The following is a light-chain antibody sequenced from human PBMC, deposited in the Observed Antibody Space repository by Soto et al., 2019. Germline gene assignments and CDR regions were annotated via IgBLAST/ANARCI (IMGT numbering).Light chain of an antibody. Sequence: DIQMTQSPSTLSASVGDTVTITCRASQSLTNYLAWYQQKPGKAPKLVIYDASTLQSGLPARFSVSGSGTEFTLTISSLQPDDFATYYCQQYNNYSPLTFGGGTKVEIK. V-gene: IGKV1-5*01. CDR2: DAS. CDR3: QQYNNYSPLT. J-gene: IGKJ4*01. CDR1: QSLTNY.